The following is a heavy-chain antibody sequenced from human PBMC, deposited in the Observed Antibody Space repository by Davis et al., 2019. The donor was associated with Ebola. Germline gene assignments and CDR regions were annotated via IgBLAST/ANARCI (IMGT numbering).Heavy chain of an antibody. D-gene: IGHD1-26*01. J-gene: IGHJ4*02. CDR1: GYTFTSHY. CDR3: ARDGSGIDFEY. CDR2: IDPSGGAT. Sequence: ASVKVSCKASGYTFTSHYMHWVRQAPGQGLEWMGIIDPSGGATTYAQKFKGRVTMTRDTSTNTEYMQLSSLTSEDTAVYYCARDGSGIDFEYWGQGTLVTVSS. V-gene: IGHV1-46*01.